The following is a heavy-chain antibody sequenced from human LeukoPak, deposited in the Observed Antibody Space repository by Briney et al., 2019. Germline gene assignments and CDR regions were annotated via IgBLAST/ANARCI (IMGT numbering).Heavy chain of an antibody. CDR1: GVTFSSYS. Sequence: GGSLRLSCAASGVTFSSYSMNWVRQAPGKGLEWVSSICSSSSYIYYAESVKGRFTISRANATNSLYLRMNGLRAEDTAVYYCARVGAYFDYWGQGTLVTVSS. CDR3: ARVGAYFDY. V-gene: IGHV3-21*01. CDR2: ICSSSSYI. J-gene: IGHJ4*02. D-gene: IGHD3-10*01.